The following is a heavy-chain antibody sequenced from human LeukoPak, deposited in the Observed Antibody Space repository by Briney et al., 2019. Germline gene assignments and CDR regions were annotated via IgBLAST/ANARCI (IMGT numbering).Heavy chain of an antibody. J-gene: IGHJ3*02. Sequence: GGSLRLSCAASGLTFSTYPMSWVRQAPGKGLEWVSYITTSSSHIYYGDSVKGRFTISRDNAKNSLYLQMNSLRAEDTAVYYCARERVTTTAFDIWGQGTMVTVSS. V-gene: IGHV3-21*01. CDR3: ARERVTTTAFDI. CDR2: ITTSSSHI. CDR1: GLTFSTYP. D-gene: IGHD5-12*01.